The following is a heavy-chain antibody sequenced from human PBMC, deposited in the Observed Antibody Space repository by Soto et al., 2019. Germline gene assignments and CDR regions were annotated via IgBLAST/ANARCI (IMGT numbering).Heavy chain of an antibody. CDR1: GFTFSSYW. D-gene: IGHD6-13*01. V-gene: IGHV3-7*01. CDR3: ARDRGHSNLAHVSLDT. CDR2: IKEDGSEK. J-gene: IGHJ4*03. Sequence: PVGSLRLSCAVSGFTFSSYWMSWVRQAPGMGLEWVANIKEDGSEKYYVDSVKGRFTISRDNAKNLLYLQMNSLRAEDTALYYCARDRGHSNLAHVSLDTWGHGTLVTVSS.